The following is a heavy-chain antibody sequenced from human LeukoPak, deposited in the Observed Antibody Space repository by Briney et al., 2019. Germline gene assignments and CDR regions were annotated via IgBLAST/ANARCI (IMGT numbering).Heavy chain of an antibody. Sequence: PGGSLRLSCAASGFTFSDYYMSWIRQAPGKGLEWVSYISSSGSTIYYADSVKARFIISRDNARNTVYLQMNSLRVEDTAVYYCVRDFRSADYWGQGTLVTVSS. CDR1: GFTFSDYY. CDR3: VRDFRSADY. CDR2: ISSSGSTI. J-gene: IGHJ4*02. V-gene: IGHV3-11*04.